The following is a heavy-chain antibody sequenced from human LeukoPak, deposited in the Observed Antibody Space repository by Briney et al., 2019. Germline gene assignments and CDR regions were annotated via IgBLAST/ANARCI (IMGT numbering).Heavy chain of an antibody. Sequence: GGSLRLSCAASGFTFSKYWLHCVRQPPGRGLVWLARINPDDKSTSYADSVKGRFTISIDDDKETLFLQMNSLRAEHTAVYYCARGGNRVKLGIVYWGQGTLVTVSS. CDR2: INPDDKST. CDR3: ARGGNRVKLGIVY. CDR1: GFTFSKYW. J-gene: IGHJ4*02. D-gene: IGHD7-27*01. V-gene: IGHV3-74*01.